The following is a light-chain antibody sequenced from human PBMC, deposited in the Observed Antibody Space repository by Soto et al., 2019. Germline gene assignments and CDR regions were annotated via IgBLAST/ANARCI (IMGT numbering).Light chain of an antibody. CDR1: QSISSSY. V-gene: IGKV3-20*01. J-gene: IGKJ2*01. CDR3: QLHGDSPPGYT. Sequence: EIVLTQSPGTLSLSPGERATLSCRASQSISSSYLAWYQQKPGQAPRLLIYCVSNRATGIPDRFSGSGSGTDFTLTISRLEPEDFAVYYCQLHGDSPPGYTFGQGTKLEIK. CDR2: CVS.